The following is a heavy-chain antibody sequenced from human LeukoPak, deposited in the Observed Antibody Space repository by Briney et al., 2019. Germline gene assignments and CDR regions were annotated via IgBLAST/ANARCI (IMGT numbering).Heavy chain of an antibody. Sequence: SETLSLTCTVSGGSISSSSYYWSWTRQPPGKGLEWIGYIYYSGSTNYNPSLKSRVTISVDTSKNQFSLKLSSVTAADTAVYYCARSSAGTGRAWFDPWGQGTLVTVSS. CDR2: IYYSGST. D-gene: IGHD6-13*01. CDR1: GGSISSSSYY. J-gene: IGHJ5*02. V-gene: IGHV4-61*01. CDR3: ARSSAGTGRAWFDP.